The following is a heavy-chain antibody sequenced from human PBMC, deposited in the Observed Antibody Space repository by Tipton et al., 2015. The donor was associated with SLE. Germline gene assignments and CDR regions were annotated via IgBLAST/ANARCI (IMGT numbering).Heavy chain of an antibody. J-gene: IGHJ3*02. V-gene: IGHV4-61*02. Sequence: LRLSCTVSGGSISSGSYYWSWIRQPAGKGLEWIGRIYTSGSTNYNPSLKSRVTISVDTSKNQFSLKLSSVTAADTAVYYCARAFGTATTDDAFDIWGQGTMVTVSS. D-gene: IGHD5-18*01. CDR1: GGSISSGSYY. CDR3: ARAFGTATTDDAFDI. CDR2: IYTSGST.